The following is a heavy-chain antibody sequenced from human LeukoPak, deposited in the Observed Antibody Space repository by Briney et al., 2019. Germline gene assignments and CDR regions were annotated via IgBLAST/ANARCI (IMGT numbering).Heavy chain of an antibody. D-gene: IGHD2-2*01. CDR2: INHSGST. V-gene: IGHV4-34*01. CDR3: ARGNCSSTSCYLSNWFDP. J-gene: IGHJ5*02. Sequence: SETLSLTCAVYGGSFSGYYWSWIRQPPVKGLEWIGEINHSGSTNYNPSLKSRVTISVDTSKNQFSLKLSSVTAADTAVYYCARGNCSSTSCYLSNWFDPWGQGTLVTVSS. CDR1: GGSFSGYY.